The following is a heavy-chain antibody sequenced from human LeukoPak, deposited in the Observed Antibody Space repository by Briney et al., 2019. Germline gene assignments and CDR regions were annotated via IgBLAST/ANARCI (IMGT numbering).Heavy chain of an antibody. CDR1: GYTFTGYY. CDR2: INPNSGGT. CDR3: ARGQANRLLWVGELLSNINPFDY. V-gene: IGHV1-2*02. Sequence: ASVKVSCKASGYTFTGYYMHWVRQAPGQGLEWMGWINPNSGGTNYTQRLQGRVTMTTETSTSTAYMELRSLRSDDTAVYYCARGQANRLLWVGELLSNINPFDYWGQGTLVTVSS. J-gene: IGHJ4*02. D-gene: IGHD3-10*01.